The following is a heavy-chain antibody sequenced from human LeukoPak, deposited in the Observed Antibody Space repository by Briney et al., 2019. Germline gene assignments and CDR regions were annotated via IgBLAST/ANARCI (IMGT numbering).Heavy chain of an antibody. V-gene: IGHV4-31*03. D-gene: IGHD2-15*01. J-gene: IGHJ4*02. CDR2: IYYSGST. CDR1: GGSISSGGYY. CDR3: ARGGGPYCSGGSCYYGY. Sequence: SQTLSLTCTVSGGSISSGGYYWSWIRQHPGKGLEWIGYIYYSGSTYYNPSLKSRVIISVDTSKNQFSLKLSSVTAADTAVYYCARGGGPYCSGGSCYYGYRGQGTLVTVSS.